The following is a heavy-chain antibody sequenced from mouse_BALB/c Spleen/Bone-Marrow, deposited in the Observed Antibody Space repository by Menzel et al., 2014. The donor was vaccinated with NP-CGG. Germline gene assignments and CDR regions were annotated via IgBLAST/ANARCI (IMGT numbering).Heavy chain of an antibody. D-gene: IGHD2-10*02. J-gene: IGHJ3*01. CDR3: ARDVGYGNYFVY. V-gene: IGHV7-1*02. CDR2: STNKAKYYTT. Sequence: EVHLVESGGGLVQPGDSLRLSCATSGFTFSDFYMEWVRQPPGKRLEWIAASTNKAKYYTTEYSASVKGRFIVSRDTSQSVLYLQMNALRAEDTAIYYCARDVGYGNYFVYWGQGTLVTVSA. CDR1: GFTFSDFY.